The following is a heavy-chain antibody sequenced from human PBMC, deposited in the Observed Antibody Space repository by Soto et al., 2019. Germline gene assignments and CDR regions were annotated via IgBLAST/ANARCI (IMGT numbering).Heavy chain of an antibody. J-gene: IGHJ3*02. D-gene: IGHD6-19*01. Sequence: QVQLVQSGAEEKKPGSSVRVSCKAPGGTFSSYGISWVRQAPGQGLEWMGGISPMVGMANYAERFQGRVTITADESTSTAPMELSSLTSEDTATYYCAREGYNSGRDPLDIWGQGTMVTVSS. CDR1: GGTFSSYG. V-gene: IGHV1-69*01. CDR3: AREGYNSGRDPLDI. CDR2: ISPMVGMA.